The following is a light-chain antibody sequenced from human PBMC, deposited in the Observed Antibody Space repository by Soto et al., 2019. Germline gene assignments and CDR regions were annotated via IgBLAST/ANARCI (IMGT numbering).Light chain of an antibody. J-gene: IGLJ1*01. V-gene: IGLV1-40*01. CDR3: QSYDSSLSALYV. CDR1: SSNIGAGYD. CDR2: GNS. Sequence: QSVLTQPPSVSGAPGQRVTISCTGSSSNIGAGYDVHWYQQLPGTAPKLLIYGNSNRPSGVPDRFSGSKSGTPASLAITGLQAEDEADYYCQSYDSSLSALYVFGTGTRSPS.